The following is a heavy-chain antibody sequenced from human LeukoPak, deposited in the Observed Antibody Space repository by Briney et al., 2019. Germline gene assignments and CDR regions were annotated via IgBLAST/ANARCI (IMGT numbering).Heavy chain of an antibody. V-gene: IGHV4-39*07. CDR2: INHSGST. CDR1: GGSISNTNYY. Sequence: PSETLSLTCTVSGGSISNTNYYWGWIRQPPGKGLEWIGEINHSGSTNYNPSLKSRVTISVDTSKNQFSLKLSSVTAADTAVYYCARGHSSSWYYYYYYMDVWGKGTTVTVSS. CDR3: ARGHSSSWYYYYYYMDV. J-gene: IGHJ6*03. D-gene: IGHD6-13*01.